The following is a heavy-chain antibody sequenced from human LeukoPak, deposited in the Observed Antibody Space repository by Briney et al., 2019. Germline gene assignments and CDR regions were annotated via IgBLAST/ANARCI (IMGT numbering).Heavy chain of an antibody. D-gene: IGHD3-10*01. V-gene: IGHV3-30-3*01. CDR3: ARYNYGSGSFPY. CDR2: ISYDGSNK. CDR1: GFTFSSYA. Sequence: GGSLRLSCAASGFTFSSYAMHWVRQAPGKGLEWVAVISYDGSNKHYADSAKGRFTISRDNSKNTLYLQMNSLRAEDTAVYYCARYNYGSGSFPYWGQGTLVTVSS. J-gene: IGHJ4*02.